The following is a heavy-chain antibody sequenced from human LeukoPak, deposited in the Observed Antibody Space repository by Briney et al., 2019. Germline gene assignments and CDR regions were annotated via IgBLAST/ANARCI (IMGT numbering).Heavy chain of an antibody. CDR2: ISYDGSNK. Sequence: PGGSLRLSCAASGFTFSSYAMHWVRQAPGKGLGWAAVISYDGSNKYYADSVKGRFTISRDNSKNTLYLQMNSLRAEDTAVYYCARAKKASGYSSSWPMGDLFDYWGQGTLVTVSS. D-gene: IGHD6-13*01. J-gene: IGHJ4*02. CDR3: ARAKKASGYSSSWPMGDLFDY. CDR1: GFTFSSYA. V-gene: IGHV3-30-3*01.